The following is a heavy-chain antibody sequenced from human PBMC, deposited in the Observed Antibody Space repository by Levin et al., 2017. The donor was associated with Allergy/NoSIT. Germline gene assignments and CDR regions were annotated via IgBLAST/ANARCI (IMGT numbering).Heavy chain of an antibody. CDR3: ARHKVLNSRGWYIDL. D-gene: IGHD6-19*01. CDR1: GGSISSYY. V-gene: IGHV4-59*08. J-gene: IGHJ4*02. Sequence: SETLSLTCTVSGGSISSYYWSWIRQPPGKGLEWIGYIYYSGSTNSNPSLKSRVTISVDTSKNQFSLKLSSVTAADTGVYYCARHKVLNSRGWYIDLWGKGTLVTVSS. CDR2: IYYSGST.